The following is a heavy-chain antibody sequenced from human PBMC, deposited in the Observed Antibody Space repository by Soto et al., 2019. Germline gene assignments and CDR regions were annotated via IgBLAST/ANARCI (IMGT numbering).Heavy chain of an antibody. D-gene: IGHD5-18*01. Sequence: PGESLKISCKGSGYSFTSYWIGWVRQMPGKGLEWMGIIYPGDSDTRYSPSFQGQVTISADKSISTAYLQWSSLKASDTAMYYCARQSPFETAMEPYYFDYWGQGTLVTVSS. V-gene: IGHV5-51*01. CDR2: IYPGDSDT. CDR1: GYSFTSYW. J-gene: IGHJ4*02. CDR3: ARQSPFETAMEPYYFDY.